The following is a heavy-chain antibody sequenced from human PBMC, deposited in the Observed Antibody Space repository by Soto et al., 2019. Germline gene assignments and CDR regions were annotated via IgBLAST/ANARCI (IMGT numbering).Heavy chain of an antibody. D-gene: IGHD1-20*01. CDR1: GGTFSSYT. V-gene: IGHV1-69*08. CDR3: ARDVRLESYYWNYYYYYYMDV. Sequence: QVQLVQSGAEVKKPGSSVKVSCKASGGTFSSYTISWVRQAPGQGLEWMGRIIPILGIANYAQKFQGRVTITADKSTSTAYMELSSLRSEDTAVYYCARDVRLESYYWNYYYYYYMDVWGKGTTVTVSS. CDR2: IIPILGIA. J-gene: IGHJ6*03.